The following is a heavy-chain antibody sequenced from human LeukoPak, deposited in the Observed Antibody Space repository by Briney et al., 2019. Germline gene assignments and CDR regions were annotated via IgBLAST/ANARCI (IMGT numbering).Heavy chain of an antibody. CDR1: GYTFTSYG. V-gene: IGHV1-18*01. J-gene: IGHJ1*01. Sequence: ASVKVSCKASGYTFTSYGISWVRQAPGQGLEWMGWISAYNGNTNYAQKLQGRVTMTTDTSISTAYMELSRLRSDDTAVYYCARALGYYDSSGYYWPEYFQHWGQGTLVTVSS. CDR2: ISAYNGNT. CDR3: ARALGYYDSSGYYWPEYFQH. D-gene: IGHD3-22*01.